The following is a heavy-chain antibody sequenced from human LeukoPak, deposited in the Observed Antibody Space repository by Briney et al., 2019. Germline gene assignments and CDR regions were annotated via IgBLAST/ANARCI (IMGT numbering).Heavy chain of an antibody. CDR1: GFTLSSKY. D-gene: IGHD5-18*01. Sequence: QPGGPLRLSCAASGFTLSSKYMSCLRPAPGKALEWVSVIYSGGTTYYADSVKGRFTISRDNSKNTLHLQMNSLRAEDTAVYYCARDQYSYAHAAHWGQGTLVTVSS. CDR2: IYSGGTT. V-gene: IGHV3-66*01. CDR3: ARDQYSYAHAAH. J-gene: IGHJ4*02.